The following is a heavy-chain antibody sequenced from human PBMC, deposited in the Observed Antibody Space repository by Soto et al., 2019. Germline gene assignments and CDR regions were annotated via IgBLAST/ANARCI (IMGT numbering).Heavy chain of an antibody. CDR3: ARLRWETENNWFDP. J-gene: IGHJ5*02. V-gene: IGHV4-30-4*01. Sequence: SETLSLTCTVSGDSISSVDHYWSWIRQPPGKGLEWMGYTYHSGSTHYNPALNSRLTISIDTSTNRFSLTLTSVTAADTAVYFCARLRWETENNWFDPWGQGALVTVSS. CDR2: TYHSGST. D-gene: IGHD1-26*01. CDR1: GDSISSVDHY.